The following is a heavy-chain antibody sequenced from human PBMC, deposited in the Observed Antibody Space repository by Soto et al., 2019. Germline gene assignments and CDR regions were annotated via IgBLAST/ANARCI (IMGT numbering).Heavy chain of an antibody. Sequence: GASVKVSCKASGYTFTSYGISWVRQAPGQGLEWMGWISAYNGNTNYAQKLQGRVTMTTDTSTSTAYMELRSLRSDDTAVYYCARVEAVAGTSGSNYWGQGTPVTVSS. J-gene: IGHJ4*02. CDR3: ARVEAVAGTSGSNY. CDR1: GYTFTSYG. CDR2: ISAYNGNT. V-gene: IGHV1-18*01. D-gene: IGHD6-19*01.